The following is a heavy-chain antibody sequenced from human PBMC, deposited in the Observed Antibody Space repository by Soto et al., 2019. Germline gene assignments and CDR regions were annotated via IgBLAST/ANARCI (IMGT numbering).Heavy chain of an antibody. J-gene: IGHJ4*02. V-gene: IGHV3-23*01. CDR2: ISGSGGST. CDR1: GFTFSSYA. CDR3: AKGREYSSGWYDGY. D-gene: IGHD6-19*01. Sequence: GGSLRLSCAASGFTFSSYAMSWVRQAPGKGLEWVSAISGSGGSTYYADSVKGRFTISRDNSKNTLYLQMNSLRAEDTAVYYCAKGREYSSGWYDGYWGQGTLVTVSS.